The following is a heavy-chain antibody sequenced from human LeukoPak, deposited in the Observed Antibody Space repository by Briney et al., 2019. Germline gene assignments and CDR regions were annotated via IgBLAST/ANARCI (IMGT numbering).Heavy chain of an antibody. D-gene: IGHD4-17*01. J-gene: IGHJ4*02. V-gene: IGHV3-30*18. CDR2: ISYDGSNK. Sequence: GGSLRLSCAASGFTFSSYGMHWVRQAPGKGLEWVAVISYDGSNKYYADSVKGRFTISRDNSENTLYLQMNSLRAEDTAAYYCAKTGGNDYGDYPGYWGQGTLVTVSS. CDR1: GFTFSSYG. CDR3: AKTGGNDYGDYPGY.